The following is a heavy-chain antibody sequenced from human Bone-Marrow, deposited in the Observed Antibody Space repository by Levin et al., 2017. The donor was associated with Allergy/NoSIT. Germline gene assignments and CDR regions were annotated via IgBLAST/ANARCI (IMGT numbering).Heavy chain of an antibody. CDR2: ISDSSSSI. CDR3: ARDCPHLSYSSTWYYYYGMDV. J-gene: IGHJ6*02. V-gene: IGHV3-48*02. CDR1: GFTFSNSS. Sequence: GESLKISCAASGFTFSNSSMNWVRQAPGKGLEWVSYISDSSSSIFYADSVKGRFTISRDNAENSLFLQMNSLRDEDTAVYYCARDCPHLSYSSTWYYYYGMDVWGQGTTVTVSS. D-gene: IGHD6-13*01.